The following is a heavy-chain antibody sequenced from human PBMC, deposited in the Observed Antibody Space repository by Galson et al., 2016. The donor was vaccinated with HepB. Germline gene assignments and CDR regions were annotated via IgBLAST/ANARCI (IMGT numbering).Heavy chain of an antibody. V-gene: IGHV3-23*01. D-gene: IGHD6-13*01. J-gene: IGHJ4*02. Sequence: SLRLSCAASGFTSSTYAMSWVRQAPGKGLEWVPATSGSGDNTYYAESVKGRFTIPRDNSKNTMHLQMNSLRAEDTAVYYCAKDGYIAAVSTGSKYWGQGTLVTVSS. CDR2: TSGSGDNT. CDR1: GFTSSTYA. CDR3: AKDGYIAAVSTGSKY.